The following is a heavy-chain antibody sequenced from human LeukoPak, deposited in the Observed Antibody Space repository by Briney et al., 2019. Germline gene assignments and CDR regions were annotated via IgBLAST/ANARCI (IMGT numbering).Heavy chain of an antibody. CDR2: ISAYNGNT. D-gene: IGHD3-22*01. Sequence: ASVKVSCTASGYTFTSYGISWVRQAPGQGLEWMGWISAYNGNTNYAQKLQGRVTMTTDTSTSTAYMELRSLRSDDTAVYYCARDRTPGYYYDSSGNRGPLDPWGQGTLVTVSS. CDR1: GYTFTSYG. CDR3: ARDRTPGYYYDSSGNRGPLDP. V-gene: IGHV1-18*01. J-gene: IGHJ5*02.